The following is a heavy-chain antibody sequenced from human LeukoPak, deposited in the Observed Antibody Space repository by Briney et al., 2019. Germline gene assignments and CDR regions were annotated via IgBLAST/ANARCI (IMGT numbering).Heavy chain of an antibody. CDR3: ARERREMATNPYYFDY. D-gene: IGHD5-24*01. Sequence: GASVKVSCKASGYTFTGYYMHWVRQAPGQGLEWMGGIIPIFGTANYAQKFQGRVTITTDESTSTAYMELSSLRSEDTAAYYCARERREMATNPYYFDYWGQGTLVTVSS. CDR2: IIPIFGTA. V-gene: IGHV1-69*05. J-gene: IGHJ4*02. CDR1: GYTFTGYY.